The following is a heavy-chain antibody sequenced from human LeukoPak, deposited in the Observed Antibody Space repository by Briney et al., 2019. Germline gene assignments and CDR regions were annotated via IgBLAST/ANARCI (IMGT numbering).Heavy chain of an antibody. CDR3: ARGRSSTSFLYYYYYYMDV. D-gene: IGHD2-2*01. V-gene: IGHV3-7*01. CDR1: GFTFSSYW. Sequence: GGSLRLSCAASGFTFSSYWMGWVRQAPGKGLEWVANIKQDGSEKYYVDSVKGRFTISRDNAKNSLYLQMNSLRAEDTAVYYCARGRSSTSFLYYYYYYMDVWGKGTTVTVSS. CDR2: IKQDGSEK. J-gene: IGHJ6*03.